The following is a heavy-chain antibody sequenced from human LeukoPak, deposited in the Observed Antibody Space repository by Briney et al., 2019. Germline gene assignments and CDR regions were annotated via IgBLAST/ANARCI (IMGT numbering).Heavy chain of an antibody. Sequence: GASVKVSCKASGYTFTNYDINWVRQAPGQGLEWMGWISPYNGNTDYAQKLQGRVTMTTDISTTTAYMELRSLRSDDTAIYYCARQGAVAGEFDYWGQGTLVTVSS. V-gene: IGHV1-18*01. CDR1: GYTFTNYD. J-gene: IGHJ4*02. CDR2: ISPYNGNT. CDR3: ARQGAVAGEFDY. D-gene: IGHD6-19*01.